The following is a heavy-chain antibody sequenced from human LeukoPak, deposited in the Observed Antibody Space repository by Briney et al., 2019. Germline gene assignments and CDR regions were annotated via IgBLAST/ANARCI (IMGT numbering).Heavy chain of an antibody. J-gene: IGHJ4*02. D-gene: IGHD4-17*01. CDR2: MNPNSGNT. Sequence: ASVRVSCKASGYTFTSQGISWVRQAPGQGFESMGWMNPNSGNTGYAQKFQGRVTMTRNTSISTAYMELSSLRPEDTAVYYCARTDFYGDERTVFDHWGQGTLVTVSS. CDR1: GYTFTSQG. CDR3: ARTDFYGDERTVFDH. V-gene: IGHV1-8*01.